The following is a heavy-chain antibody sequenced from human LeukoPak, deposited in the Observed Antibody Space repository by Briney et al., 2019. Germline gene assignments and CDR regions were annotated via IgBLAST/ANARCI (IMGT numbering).Heavy chain of an antibody. CDR1: GGSISSSSYY. V-gene: IGHV4-39*07. Sequence: SETLSLTCTVSGGSISSSSYYWGWIRQPPGKGLGWIGSIYYSGSTYYNPSLKSRVTISVDTSKNQFSLKLSSVTAADTAVYYCAREEITMIVVAHWFDPWGQGTLVTVSS. D-gene: IGHD3-22*01. CDR3: AREEITMIVVAHWFDP. J-gene: IGHJ5*02. CDR2: IYYSGST.